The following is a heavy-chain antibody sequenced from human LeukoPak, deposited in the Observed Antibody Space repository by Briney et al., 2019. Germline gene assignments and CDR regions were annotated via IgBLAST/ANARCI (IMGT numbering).Heavy chain of an antibody. Sequence: GGSLRFSCAASGFTFSSYGMHWVRQAPGKGLEWVAVIWYEGSNKYYADSVKGRFTISRDNSQTTLYLQMNSLRAEDTAVYYCARDREHSSGYYWKSRAFDIWGQGTMVTVSS. D-gene: IGHD3-22*01. CDR3: ARDREHSSGYYWKSRAFDI. CDR2: IWYEGSNK. V-gene: IGHV3-33*01. CDR1: GFTFSSYG. J-gene: IGHJ3*02.